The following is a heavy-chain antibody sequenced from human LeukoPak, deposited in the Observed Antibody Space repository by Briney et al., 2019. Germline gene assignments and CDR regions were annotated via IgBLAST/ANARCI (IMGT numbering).Heavy chain of an antibody. D-gene: IGHD1-26*01. CDR1: GFTFSSYG. V-gene: IGHV3-30*18. Sequence: PGGSLRLSCAASGFTFSSYGIHWVRQAPGKGLEWVAVISYDGSNKYYADSVKGRFTISRDNSKNTLYLQMNSLRAEDTAVYYCAKDHAVGATSAGIDYWGQGTLVTVSS. CDR3: AKDHAVGATSAGIDY. CDR2: ISYDGSNK. J-gene: IGHJ4*02.